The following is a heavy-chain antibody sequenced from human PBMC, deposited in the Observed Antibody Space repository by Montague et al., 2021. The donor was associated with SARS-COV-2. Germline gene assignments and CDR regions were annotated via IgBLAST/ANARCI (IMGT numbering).Heavy chain of an antibody. Sequence: SLRLSCAASGFTFSNYDMNWVRQAPGKGPEWIPYISTSAYTTSYAGSVKGRFTISRDNGKNSLYLQMNSLRVEDTAVYYCTRDYRSIVGDGLDIWAKGQRSPSLQ. D-gene: IGHD3-16*02. CDR3: TRDYRSIVGDGLDI. J-gene: IGHJ3*02. V-gene: IGHV3-48*03. CDR1: GFTFSNYD. CDR2: ISTSAYTT.